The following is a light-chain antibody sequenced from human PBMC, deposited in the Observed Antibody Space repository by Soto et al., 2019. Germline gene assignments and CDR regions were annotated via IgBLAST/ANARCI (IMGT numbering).Light chain of an antibody. CDR1: HSISSW. Sequence: DIQMTQSPSTLSASVGDRVTITCRASHSISSWLAWYQQKPGKAPKLLIYKASSLESGVPSRFSGSGSGTDFTLTISSLQPDDFATYYCQQYNSYPWTFGQGTKVDIK. CDR3: QQYNSYPWT. V-gene: IGKV1-5*03. CDR2: KAS. J-gene: IGKJ1*01.